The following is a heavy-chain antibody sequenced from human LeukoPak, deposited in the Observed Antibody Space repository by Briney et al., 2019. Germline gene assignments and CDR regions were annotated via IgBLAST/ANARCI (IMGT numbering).Heavy chain of an antibody. V-gene: IGHV3-23*01. D-gene: IGHD3-22*01. CDR1: GFTFSSYA. J-gene: IGHJ4*02. Sequence: GGSLRLSCAASGFTFSSYAMSWVRQAPGKGLEWVSAISGSGGSTYYADSVKGRFTISRDNSKNTLYLQMNSLRAEDTAVYYCAKEPWYYYDSSGYGNYWGQGTLVTVSS. CDR3: AKEPWYYYDSSGYGNY. CDR2: ISGSGGST.